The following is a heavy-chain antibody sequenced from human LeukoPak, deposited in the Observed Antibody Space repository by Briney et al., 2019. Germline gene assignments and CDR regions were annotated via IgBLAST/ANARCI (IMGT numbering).Heavy chain of an antibody. CDR2: INHSGST. V-gene: IGHV4-34*01. CDR3: ARGGIAVAGTQGEPDTGITVWFDP. D-gene: IGHD6-19*01. Sequence: PSETLSLTCAVYGGSFSGYYWSWIRQPPGKGLEWIGEINHSGSTNYNPSLKSRVTISVDTSKNQFSLKLSPVTAADTAVYYCARGGIAVAGTQGEPDTGITVWFDPWGQGTLVTVSS. J-gene: IGHJ5*02. CDR1: GGSFSGYY.